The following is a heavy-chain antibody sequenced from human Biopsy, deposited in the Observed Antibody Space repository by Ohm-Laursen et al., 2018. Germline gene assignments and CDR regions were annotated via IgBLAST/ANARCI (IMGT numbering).Heavy chain of an antibody. CDR2: ISWHSGSR. D-gene: IGHD1-1*01. CDR1: GFTFDDYA. V-gene: IGHV3-9*01. CDR3: AKDVRVKVQLDGMDV. Sequence: SLRLSCAASGFTFDDYAMHWVRQAPGKGLEWVSGISWHSGSRGYADSVKGRFTISRDNAKKLLYLQMNSLRAEDTALYYCAKDVRVKVQLDGMDVWGQGTPVTASS. J-gene: IGHJ6*02.